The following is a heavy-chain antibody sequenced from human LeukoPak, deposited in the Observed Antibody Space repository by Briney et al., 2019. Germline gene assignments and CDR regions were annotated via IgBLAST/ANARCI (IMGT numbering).Heavy chain of an antibody. V-gene: IGHV1-69*01. D-gene: IGHD6-19*01. CDR3: ARENPLSGWRGGPDY. CDR2: IIPIFGTA. CDR1: GGTFSSYA. Sequence: GASVKASCKASGGTFSSYAISWVRQAPGQGLEWMGGIIPIFGTANYAQKFQGRVTITADESTSTAYMELSSLRSEDMAVFYCARENPLSGWRGGPDYWGQGTLVTVSS. J-gene: IGHJ4*02.